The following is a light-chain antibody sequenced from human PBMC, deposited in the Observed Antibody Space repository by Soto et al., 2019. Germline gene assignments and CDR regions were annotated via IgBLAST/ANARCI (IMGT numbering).Light chain of an antibody. CDR2: ASS. CDR1: SSEVGSYNY. CDR3: SSYTSGSTLYV. Sequence: QSALTQPASVSGSPAQSISISCTRTSSEVGSYNYVSWYQQHPGKAPRLMICASSNRPSGVSHRFSGSRSGNTASLTISGLQAEDEADYFCSSYTSGSTLYVFGSGTKVTVL. J-gene: IGLJ1*01. V-gene: IGLV2-14*01.